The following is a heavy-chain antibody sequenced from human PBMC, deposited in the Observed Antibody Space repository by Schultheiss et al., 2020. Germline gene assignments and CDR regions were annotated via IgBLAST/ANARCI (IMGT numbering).Heavy chain of an antibody. J-gene: IGHJ4*02. V-gene: IGHV4-61*02. Sequence: SDTLSLTCTVSGVSISSGSYYWSWIRQPAGKGLEWIGRIYTSGSTNYNPSLKSRVTISVDTSKNQFSLKLSSVTAADTAVYYCASTSSREPWVRFDYWGQGTLVTVSS. CDR2: IYTSGST. CDR1: GVSISSGSYY. D-gene: IGHD6-13*01. CDR3: ASTSSREPWVRFDY.